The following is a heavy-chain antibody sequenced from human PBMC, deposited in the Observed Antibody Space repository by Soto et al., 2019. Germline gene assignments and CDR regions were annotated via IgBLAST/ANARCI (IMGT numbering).Heavy chain of an antibody. CDR2: MNPNSGNT. Sequence: GASVKVSCKASGYTFTSYDINWVRQATGQGLEWMGWMNPNSGNTGYAQKFQGRVTMTRNTSISTAYMELSSLRSEDTAVYYCARGAPIVVVPAANGGVDYWGQGTLVTVSS. CDR1: GYTFTSYD. J-gene: IGHJ4*02. CDR3: ARGAPIVVVPAANGGVDY. D-gene: IGHD2-2*01. V-gene: IGHV1-8*01.